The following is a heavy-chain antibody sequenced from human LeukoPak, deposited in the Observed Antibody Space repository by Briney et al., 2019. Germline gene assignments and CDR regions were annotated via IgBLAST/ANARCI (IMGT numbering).Heavy chain of an antibody. CDR2: IRYDGSNK. CDR3: AKTYYDFWSGYS. Sequence: GGSLRLSCAASGFTFSSYGMHWVRQAPGKGLEWVAFIRYDGSNKYYADSVMGRCSISRENSKNTLYLQMNSLRAEDTAVYYCAKTYYDFWSGYSWGQGTLVTVSS. V-gene: IGHV3-30*02. CDR1: GFTFSSYG. J-gene: IGHJ5*02. D-gene: IGHD3-3*01.